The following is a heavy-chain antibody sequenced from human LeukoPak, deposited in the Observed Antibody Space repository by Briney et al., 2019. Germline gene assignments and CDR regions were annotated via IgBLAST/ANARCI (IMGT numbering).Heavy chain of an antibody. CDR3: AREGYSSGGYKIDAFDI. D-gene: IGHD6-19*01. Sequence: SETLSLTCTVSGGSISSNSFYWGWIRQPPGKGLEWIGNIYYSGSTYYNPSLKSRVTISVDTSKNQFSLKLNSVTAADTAVYYCAREGYSSGGYKIDAFDIWGQGTMVTVSS. V-gene: IGHV4-39*07. CDR2: IYYSGST. J-gene: IGHJ3*02. CDR1: GGSISSNSFY.